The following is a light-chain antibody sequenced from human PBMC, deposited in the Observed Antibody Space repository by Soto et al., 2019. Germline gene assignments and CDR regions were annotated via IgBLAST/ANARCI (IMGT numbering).Light chain of an antibody. CDR3: SSYTSSSTRVV. Sequence: QSALTQPASVSGSPGQSITISCTGTSSDVGRYNYVSWYQQHPGKAPKLMIYDVNNRPSGVSNRFSGSKSGNTASLPISGLQAEDEADYYCSSYTSSSTRVVFGGGTKVTVL. CDR1: SSDVGRYNY. CDR2: DVN. J-gene: IGLJ2*01. V-gene: IGLV2-14*01.